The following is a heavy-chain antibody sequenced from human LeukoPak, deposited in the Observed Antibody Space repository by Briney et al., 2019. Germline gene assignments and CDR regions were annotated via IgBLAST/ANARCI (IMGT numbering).Heavy chain of an antibody. V-gene: IGHV3-53*01. Sequence: GGSLRLSCAASGFTVSSNYMSWVRQAPGKGLEWVSVIYSGGSTYYADSVKGRFTISRDNSKNTLYLQMNSLRAEDTAVYYCAKAAPLRYFDWLPDYWGQGTLVTVSS. CDR2: IYSGGST. CDR3: AKAAPLRYFDWLPDY. CDR1: GFTVSSNY. J-gene: IGHJ4*02. D-gene: IGHD3-9*01.